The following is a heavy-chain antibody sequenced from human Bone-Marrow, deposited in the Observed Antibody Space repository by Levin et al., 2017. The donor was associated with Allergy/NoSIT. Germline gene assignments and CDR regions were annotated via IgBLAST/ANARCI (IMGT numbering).Heavy chain of an antibody. CDR2: ITGRDDDT. Sequence: PGGSLRLSCAASGFTFSSYAMSWVRQAPGKGLEWVSVITGRDDDTYYADSVKGRVTISRDRSKSTLYLQMNSLRVEDTAVYFCARGSNYHRSDGYYAWFDPWGQGTLVTVSS. CDR3: ARGSNYHRSDGYYAWFDP. CDR1: GFTFSSYA. V-gene: IGHV3-23*01. J-gene: IGHJ5*02. D-gene: IGHD3-22*01.